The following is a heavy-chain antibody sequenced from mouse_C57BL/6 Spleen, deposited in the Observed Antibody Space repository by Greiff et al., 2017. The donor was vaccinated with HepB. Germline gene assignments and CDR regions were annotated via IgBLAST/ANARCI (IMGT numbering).Heavy chain of an antibody. V-gene: IGHV1-20*01. CDR1: GYSFTGYF. Sequence: EVQRVESGPELVKPGDSVKISCKASGYSFTGYFMNWVMQSHGKSLEWIGRINPYNGDTFYNQKFKGKATLTVDKSSSTAHMELRSLTSEDSAVYYCARSGGYDVGFAYWGQGTLVTVSA. J-gene: IGHJ3*01. CDR2: INPYNGDT. D-gene: IGHD2-2*01. CDR3: ARSGGYDVGFAY.